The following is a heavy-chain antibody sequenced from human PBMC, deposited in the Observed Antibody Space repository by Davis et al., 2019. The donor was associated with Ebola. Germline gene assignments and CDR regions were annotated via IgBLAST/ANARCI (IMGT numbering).Heavy chain of an antibody. V-gene: IGHV7-4-1*02. CDR3: ARDRGVVVTQNEIDY. J-gene: IGHJ4*02. CDR1: LYIFSNYA. Sequence: SVPVPRLGSLYIFSNYAMNWVRHAPGQGLDWMGWININTGNPTYAQGFTGRFVFSLDTSVSTAHLWISSLKAEDTAVYYCARDRGVVVTQNEIDYWGQGTLVTVSS. CDR2: ININTGNP. D-gene: IGHD3-22*01.